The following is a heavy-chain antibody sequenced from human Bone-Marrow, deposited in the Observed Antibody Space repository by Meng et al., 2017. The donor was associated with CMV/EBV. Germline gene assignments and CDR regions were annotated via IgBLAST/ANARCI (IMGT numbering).Heavy chain of an antibody. CDR3: ARALSKYYYYSMDV. V-gene: IGHV1-8*03. CDR1: GYTFTSYD. Sequence: ASVKVSCKASGYTFTSYDINWVRQATGQGLEWMGWMNPNSGNTGYAQKFQGRVTITRSTSISTAYMELSSLRSEDTAVYYCARALSKYYYYSMDVWGQGTTVTVYS. J-gene: IGHJ6*02. D-gene: IGHD3-16*01. CDR2: MNPNSGNT.